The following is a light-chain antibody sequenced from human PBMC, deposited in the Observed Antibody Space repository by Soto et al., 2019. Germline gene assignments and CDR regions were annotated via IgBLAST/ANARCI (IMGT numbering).Light chain of an antibody. Sequence: DIQMTQTPSSLSASVGDRVTITCQASQDINNCLNWYHQKPGKAPKLLIYDASNLETGVPSRFSGSGSWTHFTFTISSLQPEDTATYYCQQYDNLPLTFGPGTKVEI. V-gene: IGKV1-33*01. CDR2: DAS. J-gene: IGKJ3*01. CDR3: QQYDNLPLT. CDR1: QDINNC.